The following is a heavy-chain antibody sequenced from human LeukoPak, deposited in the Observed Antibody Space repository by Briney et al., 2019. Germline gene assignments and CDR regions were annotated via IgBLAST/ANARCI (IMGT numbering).Heavy chain of an antibody. Sequence: GESLKISCKGSGYLFTTYWIGWVRQMPGKGLEWMGIIYPGDSDTRYSPSFQGQVTISADKSINTANLQWSSLKASDSAIYYCARHGGDGTRDPFDYWGQGTLVTVSS. CDR3: ARHGGDGTRDPFDY. CDR1: GYLFTTYW. V-gene: IGHV5-51*01. J-gene: IGHJ4*02. D-gene: IGHD3-16*01. CDR2: IYPGDSDT.